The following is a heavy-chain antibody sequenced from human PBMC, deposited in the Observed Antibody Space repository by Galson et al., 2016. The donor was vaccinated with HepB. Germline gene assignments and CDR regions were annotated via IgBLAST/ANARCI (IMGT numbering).Heavy chain of an antibody. J-gene: IGHJ4*02. D-gene: IGHD3-10*01. CDR2: ITSNSAYI. CDR3: ARDRKVREIGGTPGTRYFDY. CDR1: GLTFSSYS. V-gene: IGHV3-21*01. Sequence: SLRLSCAVSGLTFSSYSMSWVRQTPGRGLEWVASITSNSAYIDYMDSVKGRFTVSRDNSKNSLSLQMHSLTADDTGVYYCARDRKVREIGGTPGTRYFDYWGRGTLVSVSS.